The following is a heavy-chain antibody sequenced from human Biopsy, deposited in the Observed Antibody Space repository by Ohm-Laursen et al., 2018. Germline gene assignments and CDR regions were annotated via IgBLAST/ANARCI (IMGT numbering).Heavy chain of an antibody. CDR1: GGSISSYF. V-gene: IGHV4-59*01. CDR3: ARATNSTGWPYYYFYGMDV. CDR2: IYYSGST. D-gene: IGHD2/OR15-2a*01. Sequence: SETLFLTCTVSGGSISSYFWNWIRQPPGKGLEWIGDIYYSGSTKYNPSLKSRVTISVDTSKNQFSLRLNSVTAADTAVYYCARATNSTGWPYYYFYGMDVWGLGTTVTVSS. J-gene: IGHJ6*02.